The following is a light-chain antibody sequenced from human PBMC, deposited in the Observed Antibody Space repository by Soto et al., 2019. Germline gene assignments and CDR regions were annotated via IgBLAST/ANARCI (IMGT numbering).Light chain of an antibody. CDR2: EGS. V-gene: IGLV2-23*01. CDR1: SSDVGSYNL. J-gene: IGLJ7*01. CDR3: CSYAGGSTFV. Sequence: QSALTQPASVSGSDGQSITISCTATSSDVGSYNLVSWYQQHPGKAPKLMIYEGSKRPSGVSARFSGSKSGNTASLTISGLQGEDEADYYCCSYAGGSTFVFGPGTQLTVL.